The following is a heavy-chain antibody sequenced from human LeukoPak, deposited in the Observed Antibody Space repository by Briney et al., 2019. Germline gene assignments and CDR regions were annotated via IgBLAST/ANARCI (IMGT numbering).Heavy chain of an antibody. CDR2: IDTSGGT. Sequence: PSETLSLACTVSGGSISYYYWSWIRQPPGKGLEWIGYIDTSGGTKYNPSLNSRVTISVDTSKNQFSLKLNSVTAADTAVYYCARHGPSHCYDYHINVWGKGTTVTVSS. CDR3: ARHGPSHCYDYHINV. J-gene: IGHJ6*03. V-gene: IGHV4-4*09. CDR1: GGSISYYY.